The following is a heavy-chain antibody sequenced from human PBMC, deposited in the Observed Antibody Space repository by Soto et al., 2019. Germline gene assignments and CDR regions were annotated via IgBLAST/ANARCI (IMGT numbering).Heavy chain of an antibody. CDR2: IRDSGGST. J-gene: IGHJ4*02. CDR3: AKERSDHRIAAAAIDY. V-gene: IGHV3-23*01. D-gene: IGHD6-25*01. Sequence: GGSLRLSCVASGISISNYAMSWVRQAPGKGLEWVSGIRDSGGSTNFADSVKGRFTISRDNSKNTLYLQMNSLRAEDTAVYYCAKERSDHRIAAAAIDYWGQGAQVTVSS. CDR1: GISISNYA.